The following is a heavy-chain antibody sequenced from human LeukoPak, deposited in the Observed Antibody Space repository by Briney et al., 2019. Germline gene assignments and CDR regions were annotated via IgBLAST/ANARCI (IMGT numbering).Heavy chain of an antibody. Sequence: GGSLRLSCAASGFTFSSYGMHWVRQAPGKGLEWVAVISYDGSNKYYADSVKGRFTISRENSKNTLYLQKNSLRAEDTGVYYCAKNLQGLKTDRMDVWGKGTTVTVSS. V-gene: IGHV3-30*18. J-gene: IGHJ6*04. CDR3: AKNLQGLKTDRMDV. CDR2: ISYDGSNK. D-gene: IGHD6-19*01. CDR1: GFTFSSYG.